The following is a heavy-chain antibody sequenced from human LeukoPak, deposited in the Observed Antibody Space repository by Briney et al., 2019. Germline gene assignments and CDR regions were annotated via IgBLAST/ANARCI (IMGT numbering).Heavy chain of an antibody. D-gene: IGHD3-9*01. Sequence: ASVKVSCKASGYTFTSYYMHWVRQAPGKGLEWMGGFDPEDGETIYAQKFQGRVTMTEDTSTDTAYMELSSLRSEDTAVYYCATGLRYYDILTGYYTEFDYWGQGTLVTVSS. CDR1: GYTFTSYY. J-gene: IGHJ4*02. V-gene: IGHV1-24*01. CDR2: FDPEDGET. CDR3: ATGLRYYDILTGYYTEFDY.